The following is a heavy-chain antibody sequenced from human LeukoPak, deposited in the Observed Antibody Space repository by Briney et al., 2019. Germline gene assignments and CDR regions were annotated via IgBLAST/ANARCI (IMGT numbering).Heavy chain of an antibody. CDR1: GGSFSGYY. CDR2: INHSGST. V-gene: IGHV4-34*01. Sequence: PSETLSLTCAVYGGSFSGYYWSWIRQPPGKGLEWIGEINHSGSTNYNPSLKSRVTISVDTSKNQFSLKLSSVTAADTAVYYCARFGVWDRIPPLWGQGTMVTVSS. J-gene: IGHJ3*01. CDR3: ARFGVWDRIPPL. D-gene: IGHD1-26*01.